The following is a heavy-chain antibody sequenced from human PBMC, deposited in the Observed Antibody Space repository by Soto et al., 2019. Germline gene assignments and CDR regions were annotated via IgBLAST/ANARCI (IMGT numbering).Heavy chain of an antibody. CDR2: INHSGST. D-gene: IGHD3-3*01. CDR1: GGSFSGYY. J-gene: IGHJ4*02. V-gene: IGHV4-34*01. Sequence: SETLSLTCAVYGGSFSGYYWSWIRQPPGKGLEWIGEINHSGSTNYNPSLKSRVTISVDTSKNQFSLKLSSVTAADTAVYYCARAWRLDYGGQGPLVTVSS. CDR3: ARAWRLDY.